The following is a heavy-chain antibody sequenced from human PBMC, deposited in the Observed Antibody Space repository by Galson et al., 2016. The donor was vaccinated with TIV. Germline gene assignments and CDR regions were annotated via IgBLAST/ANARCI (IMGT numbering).Heavy chain of an antibody. CDR2: ITGSGGST. J-gene: IGHJ3*02. Sequence: SLRLSCAASGFNFRNYAMDWVRQPPGKGLEWVSGITGSGGSTDYGVSVKGRFIVSRDNSKNTLYLQLNSLRADDTAIYYCVKEPFSTVLYVFDIWGQGTTVTVSS. D-gene: IGHD2/OR15-2a*01. CDR3: VKEPFSTVLYVFDI. CDR1: GFNFRNYA. V-gene: IGHV3-23*01.